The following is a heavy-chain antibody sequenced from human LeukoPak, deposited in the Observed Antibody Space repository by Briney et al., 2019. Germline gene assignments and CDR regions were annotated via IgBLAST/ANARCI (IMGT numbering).Heavy chain of an antibody. CDR1: GGSFSGYY. J-gene: IGHJ3*02. Sequence: SETLSLTCAVYGGSFSGYYWSWIRQPPGKGLEWIGEINHSGSTNYNPSLKSRVTISVDMSKNQFSLKLSSVTAADTAVYYCARGAPGAGSSSGDAFDIWGQGTMVTVSS. V-gene: IGHV4-34*01. CDR3: ARGAPGAGSSSGDAFDI. CDR2: INHSGST. D-gene: IGHD6-6*01.